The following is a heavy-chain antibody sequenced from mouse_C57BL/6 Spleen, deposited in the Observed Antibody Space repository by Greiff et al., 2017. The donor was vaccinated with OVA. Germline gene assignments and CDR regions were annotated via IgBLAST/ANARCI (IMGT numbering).Heavy chain of an antibody. CDR2: ISSGSSTI. V-gene: IGHV5-17*01. J-gene: IGHJ2*01. Sequence: EVKLVESGGGLVKPGGSLKLSCAASGFTFSDYGMHWVRQAPEKGLEWVAYISSGSSTIYYADTVKGRFTISRDNAKNTLFLQRTSLRSEDTAMYYCARQGHYYGSSYCFDYWGQGTTLTVSS. D-gene: IGHD1-1*01. CDR1: GFTFSDYG. CDR3: ARQGHYYGSSYCFDY.